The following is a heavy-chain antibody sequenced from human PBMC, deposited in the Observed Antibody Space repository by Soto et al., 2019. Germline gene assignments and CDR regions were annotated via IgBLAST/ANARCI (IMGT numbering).Heavy chain of an antibody. D-gene: IGHD5-12*01. CDR1: GFTFSSYA. CDR2: ISYDGSNK. Sequence: QVQLVESGGGVVQPGRSLRLSCAASGFTFSSYAMHWARQAPGKGLEWVAVISYDGSNKYYADSVKGRFTISRDNSKNTLYLQMNSLRAEDTAVYYCASIGSGYGVDAFDIWGQGTMVTVSS. CDR3: ASIGSGYGVDAFDI. V-gene: IGHV3-30-3*01. J-gene: IGHJ3*02.